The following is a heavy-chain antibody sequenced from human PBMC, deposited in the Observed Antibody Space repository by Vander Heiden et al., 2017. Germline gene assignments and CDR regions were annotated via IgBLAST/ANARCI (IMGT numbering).Heavy chain of an antibody. CDR1: GFTFSSYA. CDR3: ARGSGDTAMVTDY. D-gene: IGHD5-18*01. CDR2: ISDDGSNK. V-gene: IGHV3-30-3*01. Sequence: QVQLVDSGVGVVQPGRSLRLPCSAAGFTFSSYAMHWCRQAPGKGLEWVAVISDDGSNKYYADSVKGRFTIARDNSKNTLYLQMNSLRAEDTAVYYCARGSGDTAMVTDYWGQGTLVTVSS. J-gene: IGHJ4*02.